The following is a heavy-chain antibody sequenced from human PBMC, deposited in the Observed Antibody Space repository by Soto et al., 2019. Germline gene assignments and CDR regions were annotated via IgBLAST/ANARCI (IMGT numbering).Heavy chain of an antibody. CDR3: ARYDFGTFDN. Sequence: QVLLQESGPGLVKPSGTLSLTCAVSGDSVSSSFWWPWVRQPPGKGLEWIGEIYHSESTNYNPSLKSRVTISLDKSKNQFSLRLSSVTAADTAVYYCARYDFGTFDNWGQGTRVTVSS. V-gene: IGHV4-4*02. J-gene: IGHJ4*02. CDR1: GDSVSSSFW. CDR2: IYHSEST. D-gene: IGHD4-17*01.